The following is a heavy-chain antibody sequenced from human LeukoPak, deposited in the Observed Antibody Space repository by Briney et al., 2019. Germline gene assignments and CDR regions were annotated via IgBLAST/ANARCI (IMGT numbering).Heavy chain of an antibody. Sequence: PGGSLRLSCAASGFTFSSYAMSWVRQAPGKGLEWASAISGSGGSTYYADSVKGRFTISRDNSKNTLYLQMNSLRAEDTAVYYCARDSLGMSTLDSWGQGTLVTVSS. CDR3: ARDSLGMSTLDS. D-gene: IGHD5/OR15-5a*01. V-gene: IGHV3-23*01. CDR2: ISGSGGST. J-gene: IGHJ4*02. CDR1: GFTFSSYA.